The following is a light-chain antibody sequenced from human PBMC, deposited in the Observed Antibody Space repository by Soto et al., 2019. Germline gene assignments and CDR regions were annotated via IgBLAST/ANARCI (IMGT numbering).Light chain of an antibody. J-gene: IGKJ5*01. CDR1: QSVSSTY. CDR3: QQYGSSPPIT. Sequence: EIVLTQSPGTLSLSPGQRATLSCRASQSVSSTYLAWYQQKPGQAPRLLIYGASSRATGIPDRFIGSGSGTDFTLTISRLQPEDVAVYYCQQYGSSPPITFGQGTRLEIK. CDR2: GAS. V-gene: IGKV3-20*01.